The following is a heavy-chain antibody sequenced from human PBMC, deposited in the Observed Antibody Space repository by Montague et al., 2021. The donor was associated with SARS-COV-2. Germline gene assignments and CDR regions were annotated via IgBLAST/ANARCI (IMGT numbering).Heavy chain of an antibody. V-gene: IGHV4-59*12. CDR2: IYYSGST. D-gene: IGHD3-10*01. CDR3: ARADYTLGRGVNRWAFDI. Sequence: SETLSLTCTVSGCSISTYYCSCIRQPPGKGLEWFGDIYYSGSTNYYPSXISRVTTSVDTYKNQFSLMLSSVTAADTAAYYCARADYTLGRGVNRWAFDIWGQGTMVTVSS. J-gene: IGHJ3*02. CDR1: GCSISTYY.